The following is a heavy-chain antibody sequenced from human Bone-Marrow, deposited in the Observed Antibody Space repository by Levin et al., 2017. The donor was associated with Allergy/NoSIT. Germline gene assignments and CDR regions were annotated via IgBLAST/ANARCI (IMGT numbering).Heavy chain of an antibody. CDR3: ANGIAGSSWYGASPRRGGF. Sequence: RGESLKISCAASGFTFSSYGMHWVRQAPGKGLEWVAVISYDGSNKYYADSVKGRFTISRDNSKNTLYLQMNSLRAEDTAVYYCANGIAGSSWYGASPRRGGFWGQGTLVTVSS. V-gene: IGHV3-30*18. J-gene: IGHJ4*02. D-gene: IGHD6-13*01. CDR1: GFTFSSYG. CDR2: ISYDGSNK.